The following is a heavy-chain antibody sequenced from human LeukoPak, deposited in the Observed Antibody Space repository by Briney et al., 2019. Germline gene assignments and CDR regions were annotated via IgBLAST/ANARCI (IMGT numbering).Heavy chain of an antibody. Sequence: TGGSLRLSCAASGFTFDDYGMSWVRQAPGKGLVWVSRINSDGSDTIYADSVKGRFTISRDNAKSTVYLQMNSLKAEDTAVYYCARGGYHHGFDIWGQGTMVTVSS. CDR3: ARGGYHHGFDI. V-gene: IGHV3-74*01. J-gene: IGHJ3*02. CDR1: GFTFDDYG. D-gene: IGHD2-15*01. CDR2: INSDGSDT.